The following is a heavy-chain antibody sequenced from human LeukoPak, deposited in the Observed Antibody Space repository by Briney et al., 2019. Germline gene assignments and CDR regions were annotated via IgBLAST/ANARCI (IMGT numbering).Heavy chain of an antibody. J-gene: IGHJ5*02. CDR1: GFPFSSYS. CDR3: AKSLIRQQLPNWFDP. V-gene: IGHV3-48*01. CDR2: ISSSRTT. D-gene: IGHD6-13*01. Sequence: PGGSLRLSCAASGFPFSSYSMNWVRQAPGEGLEWVSYISSSRTTSYADSVKGRFTISRDNSKNTLYLQMNSLRAEDTAVYYCAKSLIRQQLPNWFDPWGQGTLVTVSS.